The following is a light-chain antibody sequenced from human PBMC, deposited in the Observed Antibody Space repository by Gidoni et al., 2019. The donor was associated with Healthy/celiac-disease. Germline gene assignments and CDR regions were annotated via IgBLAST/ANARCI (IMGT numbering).Light chain of an antibody. CDR3: QSADSSGTGV. CDR2: KDS. V-gene: IGLV3-25*03. Sequence: SYELTQPPSVPVPPGQTARIPCSGDALPKQYAYWYQQKPGQAPVLVIYKDSERPSGIPERFSGSSSGTTVTLTISGVQAEDEADYYCQSADSSGTGVFGGGTKLTVL. J-gene: IGLJ2*01. CDR1: ALPKQY.